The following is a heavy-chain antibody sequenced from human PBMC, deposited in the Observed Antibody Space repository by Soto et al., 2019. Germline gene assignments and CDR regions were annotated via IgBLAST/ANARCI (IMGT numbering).Heavy chain of an antibody. Sequence: EVPLLESGGGLVQPGGSLRLSCAASGFTFSNYAMSWVRQAPGKWLEWVSSISGSGGSTHYADSVKGRFTISRDNSKNTLYLQMNSLRAEDTAVYYCAKEDVGGYYYSGLWGQGTLVTVSS. CDR2: ISGSGGST. D-gene: IGHD1-26*01. CDR1: GFTFSNYA. CDR3: AKEDVGGYYYSGL. J-gene: IGHJ4*02. V-gene: IGHV3-23*01.